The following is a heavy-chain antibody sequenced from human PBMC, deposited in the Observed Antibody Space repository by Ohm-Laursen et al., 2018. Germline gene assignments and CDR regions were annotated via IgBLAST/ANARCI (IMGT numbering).Heavy chain of an antibody. CDR1: GFTFSSYG. D-gene: IGHD3-10*01. Sequence: SLRLSCAAFGFTFSSYGMHWVRQAPGKGLEWVAVISYDGSNKYYADSVKGRFTISRDNSKNTLYLQMNSLRAEDTAVYYRAKDISMVYWGQGTLVTVSS. V-gene: IGHV3-30*18. J-gene: IGHJ4*02. CDR2: ISYDGSNK. CDR3: AKDISMVY.